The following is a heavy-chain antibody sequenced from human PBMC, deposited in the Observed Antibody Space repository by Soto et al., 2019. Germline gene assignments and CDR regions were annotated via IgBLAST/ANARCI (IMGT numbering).Heavy chain of an antibody. V-gene: IGHV3-23*01. CDR3: AKGEGYCSGGSCPSYWYFDL. J-gene: IGHJ2*01. D-gene: IGHD2-15*01. CDR1: GFTFSSYA. CDR2: ISGSGGST. Sequence: EVQLLESGGGLVQPGGSLRLSCAASGFTFSSYAMSWVRQAPGKGLEWVSAISGSGGSTYYADSVKGRFTISRDNSQNTLYLQMNSLRAEDTAVYYCAKGEGYCSGGSCPSYWYFDLWGRGTLVTVSS.